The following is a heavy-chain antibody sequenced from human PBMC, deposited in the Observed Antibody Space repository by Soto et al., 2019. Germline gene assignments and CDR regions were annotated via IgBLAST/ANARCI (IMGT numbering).Heavy chain of an antibody. CDR1: GYTLTDYY. V-gene: IGHV1-2*02. D-gene: IGHD3-10*01. CDR3: ARGLMIRGVYAATHDY. CDR2: INPNSGDT. Sequence: ASVKVSCKASGYTLTDYYMHWVRQAPGQGLEWMGWINPNSGDTHYAQKFHGRVTMTRDTSISTANMELSRLESDDTAVYYCARGLMIRGVYAATHDYLGQGTLVTVSS. J-gene: IGHJ4*02.